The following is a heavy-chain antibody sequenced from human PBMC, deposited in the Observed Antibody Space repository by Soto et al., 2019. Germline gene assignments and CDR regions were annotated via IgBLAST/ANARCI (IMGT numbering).Heavy chain of an antibody. Sequence: QLQLQESGPGLVKPSETLSLTCTVSGGSISSSSYYWGWIRQPPGKGLEWIGSIYYSGSTYYNPSLKSRVTICVDTSKNQFSLKLSSVTAADTAVYYCARHMSTTVILFDYWGQGTLVTVSS. D-gene: IGHD4-17*01. J-gene: IGHJ4*02. CDR2: IYYSGST. CDR1: GGSISSSSYY. CDR3: ARHMSTTVILFDY. V-gene: IGHV4-39*01.